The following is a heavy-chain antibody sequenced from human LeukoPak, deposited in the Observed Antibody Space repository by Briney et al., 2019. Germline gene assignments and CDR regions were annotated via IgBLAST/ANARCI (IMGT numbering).Heavy chain of an antibody. CDR2: ISSNGGSS. CDR1: GFTFSAYA. CDR3: VKITSVTGGDC. V-gene: IGHV3-64D*09. Sequence: GGSLRLSCSASGFTFSAYAMYWVRQAPGKGLVYVSGISSNGGSSFYSDSVKGRFTISRDNSKNTLYLQMSSLRAEDTAVYYCVKITSVTGGDCWGQGTRLTVSS. D-gene: IGHD1-1*01. J-gene: IGHJ4*02.